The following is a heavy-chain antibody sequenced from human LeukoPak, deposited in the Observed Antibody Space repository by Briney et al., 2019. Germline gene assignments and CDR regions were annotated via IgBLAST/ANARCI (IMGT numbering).Heavy chain of an antibody. CDR3: ARGGIQLWLNNDY. J-gene: IGHJ4*02. CDR2: ISTSSNYI. D-gene: IGHD5-18*01. Sequence: PGGSLRLSCAASGFTFSSYSMNWVRQAPGKGLEWVSSISTSSNYIYYAGSVKGRFTISRDNAKNSLYLQMNSLRAEDTAVYYCARGGIQLWLNNDYWGQGTLVTVSS. CDR1: GFTFSSYS. V-gene: IGHV3-21*01.